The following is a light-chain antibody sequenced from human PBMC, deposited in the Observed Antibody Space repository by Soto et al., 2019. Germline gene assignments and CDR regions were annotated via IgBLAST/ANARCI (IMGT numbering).Light chain of an antibody. CDR2: GAS. V-gene: IGKV3-20*01. CDR3: QQHDKSPHF. J-gene: IGKJ4*01. Sequence: EIVLTQSPGTLSLSPGERATLSCRASQSFNSNYLAWYQQKPGQAPRLLIYGASSRAAGVPDRFSGSGSGTDFTLTISRLETEDFAVYYCQQHDKSPHFFGGGTKVDIK. CDR1: QSFNSNY.